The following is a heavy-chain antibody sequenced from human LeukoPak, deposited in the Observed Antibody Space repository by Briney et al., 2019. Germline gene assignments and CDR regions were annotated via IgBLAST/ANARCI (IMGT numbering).Heavy chain of an antibody. J-gene: IGHJ4*02. CDR2: IYYSGST. D-gene: IGHD5-18*01. CDR3: ARGVGGDTDFDY. CDR1: GGSISSSSYY. Sequence: SETLSLTCTVSGGSISSSSYYWGWIRQPPGKGLEWIGYIYYSGSTNYNPSLKSRVTISVDTSKNQFSLKLSSVTAADTAVYHCARGVGGDTDFDYWGQGTLVTVSS. V-gene: IGHV4-61*05.